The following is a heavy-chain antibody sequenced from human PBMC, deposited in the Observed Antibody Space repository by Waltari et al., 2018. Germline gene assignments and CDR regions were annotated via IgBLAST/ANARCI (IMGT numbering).Heavy chain of an antibody. D-gene: IGHD3-9*01. CDR3: ARDHWFSLDL. CDR2: IKKDGTGE. V-gene: IGHV3-7*01. Sequence: EEQVVESGGGLVPSGGSLCPHCVASGSTFGAPSLPWVRQAPGKELEWVAKIKKDGTGEMYVDSVKGRFTISKDNTKNSVFLQMNSLRAEDTAVYYCARDHWFSLDLWGQGTLVTVSS. J-gene: IGHJ4*02. CDR1: GSTFGAPS.